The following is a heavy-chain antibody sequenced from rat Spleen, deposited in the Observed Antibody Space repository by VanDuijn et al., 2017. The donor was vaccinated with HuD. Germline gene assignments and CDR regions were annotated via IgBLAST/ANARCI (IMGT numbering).Heavy chain of an antibody. D-gene: IGHD4-3*01. CDR2: IIYDGSNT. J-gene: IGHJ2*01. V-gene: IGHV5S10*01. CDR3: ATQSIIRVPLFDY. CDR1: GFTFSDYA. Sequence: EVQLVESGGGLVQPGNSLKLSCAASGFTFSDYAMAWVRQSPKKGLEWVATIIYDGSNTYYRDSVKGRFTISRDNAKSTLYLQMDSLRSEDTATYYCATQSIIRVPLFDYWGQGVMVTVSS.